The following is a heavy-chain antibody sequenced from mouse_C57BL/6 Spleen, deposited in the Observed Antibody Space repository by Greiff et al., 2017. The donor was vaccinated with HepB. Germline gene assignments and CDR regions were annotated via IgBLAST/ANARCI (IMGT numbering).Heavy chain of an antibody. Sequence: EVQLQQSGPELVKPGASVKISCKASGYSFTGYYMNWVKQSPEKSLEWIGEINPSTGGTTYNQKFKAKATLTVDKSSSTAYMQLKSLTSEDSAVYYCARRSASYGSSPYFDYWGQSTTLTVSS. CDR2: INPSTGGT. CDR1: GYSFTGYY. D-gene: IGHD1-1*01. V-gene: IGHV1-42*01. J-gene: IGHJ2*01. CDR3: ARRSASYGSSPYFDY.